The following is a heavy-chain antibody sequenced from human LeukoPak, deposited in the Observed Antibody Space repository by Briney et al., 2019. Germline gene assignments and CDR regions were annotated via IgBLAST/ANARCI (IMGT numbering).Heavy chain of an antibody. D-gene: IGHD6-6*01. J-gene: IGHJ6*02. Sequence: PGGSLRLSCAASGFSFSSYEMNWVRQAPGKGLEWVSYSSSGGASIYYADSVKGRFTISRDNAKNSLYLQMNSLRDEDTAVYYCARDGPGGIEARKRYYGMDVWGQGTTVSVSS. CDR1: GFSFSSYE. CDR2: SSSGGASI. CDR3: ARDGPGGIEARKRYYGMDV. V-gene: IGHV3-48*03.